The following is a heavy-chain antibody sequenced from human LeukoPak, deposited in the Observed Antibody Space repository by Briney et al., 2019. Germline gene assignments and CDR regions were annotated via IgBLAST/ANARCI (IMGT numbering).Heavy chain of an antibody. Sequence: SETLSLTCAVYGGSFSGYYWSWIRQPPGKGLEWIGEINHSGSTNYNPSLKSRVTISVDTSKNQFSLKLSSVTAADTAVYYCARMDYDFWSGSTNWFDPWGQGTLVTVSS. CDR1: GGSFSGYY. V-gene: IGHV4-34*01. CDR3: ARMDYDFWSGSTNWFDP. J-gene: IGHJ5*02. CDR2: INHSGST. D-gene: IGHD3-3*01.